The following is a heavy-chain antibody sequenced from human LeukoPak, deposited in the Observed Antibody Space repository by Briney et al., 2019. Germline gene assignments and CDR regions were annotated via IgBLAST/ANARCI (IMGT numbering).Heavy chain of an antibody. V-gene: IGHV4-4*07. J-gene: IGHJ6*03. CDR3: AGTWAIAARPFYYYYYYMDV. D-gene: IGHD6-6*01. CDR1: GGSISSYY. Sequence: SETLSLTCTVSGGSISSYYWSWIRQPAGKGLEWIGRIYTSGSTNYNPSLKSRVTMSVDTSKNQFSLKLSSVTAADTAVYYCAGTWAIAARPFYYYYYYMDVWGKGTTVTVSS. CDR2: IYTSGST.